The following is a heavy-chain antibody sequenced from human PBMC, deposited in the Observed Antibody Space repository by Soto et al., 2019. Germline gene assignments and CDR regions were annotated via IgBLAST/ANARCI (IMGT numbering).Heavy chain of an antibody. J-gene: IGHJ6*02. CDR1: LYTFTDFY. D-gene: IGHD1-26*01. V-gene: IGHV1-46*01. CDR2: INPSGGST. Sequence: XSVKVSFKASLYTFTDFYIHWLRQAPGQGLEWMGIINPSGGSTTYPQKFQGRVTMTRDTSTSTVHMELITLRSEDTAVYYCARSQVGRPLDVWGPGATVTVSS. CDR3: ARSQVGRPLDV.